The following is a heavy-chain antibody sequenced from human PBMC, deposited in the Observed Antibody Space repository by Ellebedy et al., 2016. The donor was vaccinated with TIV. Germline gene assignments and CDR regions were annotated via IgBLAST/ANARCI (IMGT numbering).Heavy chain of an antibody. CDR2: ISWDGGKT. V-gene: IGHV3-43D*03. Sequence: GESLKISCAASGFTFDDFAMHWVRQAPGKGLEWVSLISWDGGKTNYADSARGRFPISRDNGKDSLYLQMNSLRPEDTAFYYCVKGTRKSVTTSLDYWGQGTLVTVSS. CDR1: GFTFDDFA. CDR3: VKGTRKSVTTSLDY. D-gene: IGHD4-17*01. J-gene: IGHJ4*02.